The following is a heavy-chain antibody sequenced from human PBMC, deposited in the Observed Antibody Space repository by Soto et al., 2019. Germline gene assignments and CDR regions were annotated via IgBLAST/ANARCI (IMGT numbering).Heavy chain of an antibody. J-gene: IGHJ6*02. V-gene: IGHV4-59*01. CDR1: GGSISSNY. CDR2: VYNSGST. CDR3: ARDWSIVVVVAATGRGDYYYGMDV. D-gene: IGHD2-15*01. Sequence: SETLSLTCTVSGGSISSNYWTWIRQPPGKGLEWIGYVYNSGSTNYNPSLKSRVTISEDTSKSQFSLKVNSMTAADTAVYYCARDWSIVVVVAATGRGDYYYGMDVWGQGXTVTVYS.